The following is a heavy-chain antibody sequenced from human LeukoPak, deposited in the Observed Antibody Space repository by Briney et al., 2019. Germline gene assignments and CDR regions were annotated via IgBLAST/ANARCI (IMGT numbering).Heavy chain of an antibody. CDR3: ARDVISINSNSPEYFQY. D-gene: IGHD1-1*01. CDR1: GFTFSSYW. V-gene: IGHV3-7*01. Sequence: GGSLRLSCAASGFTFSSYWMSWVRQAPGKGLEWVANIKQDGSEKYYVDSVKGRFTISRDNAKNSLYLQMNSLRAEDTAVYYCARDVISINSNSPEYFQYWGQGTLVTVSS. CDR2: IKQDGSEK. J-gene: IGHJ1*01.